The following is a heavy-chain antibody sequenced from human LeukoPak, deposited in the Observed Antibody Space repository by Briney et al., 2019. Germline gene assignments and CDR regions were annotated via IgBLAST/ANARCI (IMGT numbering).Heavy chain of an antibody. CDR1: GFTFSSYW. Sequence: GGSLRLSCSASGFTFSSYWMHWVRQAPGKGLVWVSRINSDGSSTSYADSVKGRFTISRDNAKNTLYLQMNSLRAEDTAVYYCARVSYYYGSGSYRPTAVYYFDYWGQGTLVTVSS. CDR2: INSDGSST. J-gene: IGHJ4*02. CDR3: ARVSYYYGSGSYRPTAVYYFDY. V-gene: IGHV3-74*01. D-gene: IGHD3-10*01.